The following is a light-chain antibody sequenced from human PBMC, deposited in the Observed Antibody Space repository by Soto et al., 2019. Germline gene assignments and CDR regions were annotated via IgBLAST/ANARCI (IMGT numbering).Light chain of an antibody. J-gene: IGKJ4*01. CDR2: GAS. Sequence: EIVLTQSPGALYLSPGERGTLSCRASQSVSKNFLAWYQQKPGQAPRLLISGASNRATGITDRFSGSGSGPDFSLTIARLEPEDFAVYFCQQYGSSPQTFGGGTKVAIK. V-gene: IGKV3-20*01. CDR3: QQYGSSPQT. CDR1: QSVSKNF.